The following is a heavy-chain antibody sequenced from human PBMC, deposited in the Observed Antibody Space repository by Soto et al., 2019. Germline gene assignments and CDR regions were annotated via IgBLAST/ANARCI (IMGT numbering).Heavy chain of an antibody. V-gene: IGHV1-18*01. D-gene: IGHD3-10*01. CDR1: GYTFISYG. J-gene: IGHJ6*02. CDR2: ISAYNDYT. Sequence: QVQLVQSGAEVKKPGSSVKVSCKASGYTFISYGISWVRQAPGQGLEWMGWISAYNDYTNYAQKLQDRVTMTTDTSTSIAYLELRSLRSDDTAVYYCAREGYYSGSGSYSPPRYYGMDVWGQGTTVTVSS. CDR3: AREGYYSGSGSYSPPRYYGMDV.